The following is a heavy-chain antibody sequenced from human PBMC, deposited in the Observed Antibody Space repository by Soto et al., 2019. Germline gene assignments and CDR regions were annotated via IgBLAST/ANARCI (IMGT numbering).Heavy chain of an antibody. CDR3: AKDQSTNSRSYHALDV. CDR1: EFTFSSYA. D-gene: IGHD2-8*01. V-gene: IGHV3-30*18. Sequence: QVQLVESGGGVVQPGASLRLSCAASEFTFSSYAMHWVRQAPGKGLEWVAVVSNDGSNKYYADSVKGRFTISRDNSKNTLNLRMNSLRAEDTAVYYCAKDQSTNSRSYHALDVWGQGTTVTVSS. J-gene: IGHJ6*02. CDR2: VSNDGSNK.